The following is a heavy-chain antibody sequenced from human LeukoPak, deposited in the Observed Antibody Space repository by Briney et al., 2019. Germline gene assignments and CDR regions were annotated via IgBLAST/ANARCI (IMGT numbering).Heavy chain of an antibody. CDR1: GGSISSYY. Sequence: PSETLSLTCAVYGGSISSYYWSWIRQPPGKGLEWIGYIYYSGSTNYNTPFKSRVTISVDTSKNQFSLKLSSVTAADTAVYYCARHLGLWSDYYFDYWGQGTLVTVSS. CDR3: ARHLGLWSDYYFDY. V-gene: IGHV4-59*08. D-gene: IGHD5-18*01. J-gene: IGHJ4*02. CDR2: IYYSGST.